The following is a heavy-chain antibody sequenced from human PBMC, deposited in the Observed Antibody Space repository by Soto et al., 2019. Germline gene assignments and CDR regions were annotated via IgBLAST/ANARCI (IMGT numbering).Heavy chain of an antibody. Sequence: SGPTLVNPTQTLTLTCTFSGFSLSTSGMCVSWIRQPPGKALEWLALIDWDDDKYYSTSLKTRLTISKDTSKNQVVLTMTNMDPVDTATYYCARFPVRAVAGTPLTYGMDVWGQGXTVTVSS. CDR2: IDWDDDK. D-gene: IGHD6-19*01. J-gene: IGHJ6*02. CDR1: GFSLSTSGMC. CDR3: ARFPVRAVAGTPLTYGMDV. V-gene: IGHV2-70*01.